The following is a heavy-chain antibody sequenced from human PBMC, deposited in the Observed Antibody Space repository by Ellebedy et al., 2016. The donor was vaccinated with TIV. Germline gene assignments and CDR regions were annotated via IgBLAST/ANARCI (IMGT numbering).Heavy chain of an antibody. V-gene: IGHV3-23*01. D-gene: IGHD3-10*01. Sequence: GESLKISCEASGFTFSNYDMCWVRQAPGMGLEWVSTINGYTTYYADSVRGRLTITRDNSRNTLYLQRNSLRAEDTAMYYCARDSGRRNSFYTDYWGQGTQVTVSS. CDR3: ARDSGRRNSFYTDY. CDR2: INGYTT. CDR1: GFTFSNYD. J-gene: IGHJ4*02.